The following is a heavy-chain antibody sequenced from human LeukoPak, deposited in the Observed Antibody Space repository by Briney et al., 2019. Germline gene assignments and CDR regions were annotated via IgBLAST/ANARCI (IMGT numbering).Heavy chain of an antibody. V-gene: IGHV3-23*01. CDR3: ARGYYYYVWGSYYFDY. CDR2: ISGSGGTT. J-gene: IGHJ4*02. CDR1: GFTFSSYA. D-gene: IGHD3-16*01. Sequence: GGSLRLSCAASGFTFSSYAMSWVRQAPGKGLEWVSAISGSGGTTYYADSVKGRSTISRDNSRDTLYLQINRPTAEATAEYYCARGYYYYVWGSYYFDYWGQETLVTVS.